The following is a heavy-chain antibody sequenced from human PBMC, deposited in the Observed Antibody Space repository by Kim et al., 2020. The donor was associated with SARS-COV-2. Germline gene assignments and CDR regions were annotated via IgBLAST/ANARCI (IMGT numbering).Heavy chain of an antibody. V-gene: IGHV4-34*01. D-gene: IGHD3-10*01. J-gene: IGHJ6*02. Sequence: SRVTISVDTSKNQFALKLSSVTAADTAVYYCARAHPGPLLWFGRNYYGMDVWGQGTTVTVSS. CDR3: ARAHPGPLLWFGRNYYGMDV.